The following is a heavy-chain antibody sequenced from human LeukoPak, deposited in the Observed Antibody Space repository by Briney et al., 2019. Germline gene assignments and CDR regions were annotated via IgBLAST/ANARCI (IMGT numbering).Heavy chain of an antibody. CDR3: AKRPRAHSSDTRGYFYFDH. V-gene: IGHV3-23*01. D-gene: IGHD3-22*01. Sequence: PGGSLRLSCAASGFTFSSYAMSWVRQAPGKGLEWVSAISGSGGSTYYADSVKGRFTISRDNSKNTLYLQMNALTAEDAAVYYCAKRPRAHSSDTRGYFYFDHWGQGTLVTVTS. CDR2: ISGSGGST. J-gene: IGHJ4*02. CDR1: GFTFSSYA.